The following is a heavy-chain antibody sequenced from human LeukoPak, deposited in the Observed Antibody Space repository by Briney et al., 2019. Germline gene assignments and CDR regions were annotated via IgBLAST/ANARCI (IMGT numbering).Heavy chain of an antibody. V-gene: IGHV3-48*01. D-gene: IGHD3-3*01. CDR3: ARDEAYYDFWSGYYRGGAFDI. CDR1: GFTLSSYS. CDR2: ISSSSSTI. Sequence: GGSLRLSCAASGFTLSSYSLNWVRQAPGKGLEWVSYISSSSSTIYYADSVKGRFTISRDNAKNSLYLQMNSLRAEDTAVYYCARDEAYYDFWSGYYRGGAFDIWGQGTMVTVSS. J-gene: IGHJ3*02.